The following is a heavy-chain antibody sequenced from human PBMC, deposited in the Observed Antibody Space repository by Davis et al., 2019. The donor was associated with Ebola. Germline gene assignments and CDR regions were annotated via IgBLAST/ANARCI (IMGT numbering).Heavy chain of an antibody. V-gene: IGHV3-7*03. CDR1: GFTFSNYW. J-gene: IGHJ4*02. D-gene: IGHD3-22*01. CDR2: IKKDGSEK. Sequence: PGGSLRLSCAASGFTFSNYWMSWVRQAPGKGLEWVANIKKDGSEKYYVDSVKGRFTISRDNAKNSLYLLMNSLRAEDTAIYYCARDRSGYADYWGQGTLLTVSS. CDR3: ARDRSGYADY.